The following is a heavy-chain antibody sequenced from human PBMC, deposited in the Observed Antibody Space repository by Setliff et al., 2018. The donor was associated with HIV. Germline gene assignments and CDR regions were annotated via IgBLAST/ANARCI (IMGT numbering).Heavy chain of an antibody. Sequence: QPGGSLRLSCTASGFTFSDYWMHWVRRGPGRGLEWVSRIGRDASGMTFAEFVKGRFTISRDNGKNMVYLQMNSLRAEDTALYFCARDQSLYDETGTFDSWGQGTLVTVSS. CDR2: IGRDASGM. J-gene: IGHJ5*01. CDR3: ARDQSLYDETGTFDS. CDR1: GFTFSDYW. D-gene: IGHD1-7*01. V-gene: IGHV3-74*03.